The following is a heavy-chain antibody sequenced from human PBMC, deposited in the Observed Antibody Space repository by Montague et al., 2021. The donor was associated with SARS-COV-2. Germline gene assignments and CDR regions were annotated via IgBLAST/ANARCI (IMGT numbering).Heavy chain of an antibody. CDR3: ATAVYPTVTTRGDV. D-gene: IGHD4-17*01. CDR1: GFTVSSKC. CDR2: IYSGGST. Sequence: SLRLSCAASGFTVSSKCMSWVRQAPGKGLEWVSVIYSGGSTYYADSVKGRFTISRHNSKNTLYLQMNSLRAEDTAVYYCATAVYPTVTTRGDVWGQGTTVTVSS. J-gene: IGHJ6*02. V-gene: IGHV3-53*04.